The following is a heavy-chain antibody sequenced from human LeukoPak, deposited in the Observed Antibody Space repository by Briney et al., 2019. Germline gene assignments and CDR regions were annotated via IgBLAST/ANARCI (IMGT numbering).Heavy chain of an antibody. D-gene: IGHD6-19*01. Sequence: PGGSLRLSCAASGFTFSSYEMNWVRQAPGKGLEWVSYISSSGSTIYYADSVKGRFTISRDNAKNSLYLQMNSLRAEDTAVYYCAGDGAVAGTVDYWGQGTLVTVSS. CDR1: GFTFSSYE. J-gene: IGHJ4*02. V-gene: IGHV3-48*03. CDR3: AGDGAVAGTVDY. CDR2: ISSSGSTI.